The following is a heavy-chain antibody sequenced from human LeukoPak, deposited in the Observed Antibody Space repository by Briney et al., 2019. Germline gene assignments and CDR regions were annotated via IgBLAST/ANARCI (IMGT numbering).Heavy chain of an antibody. CDR1: GGSISSGDYY. D-gene: IGHD3-9*01. Sequence: SQTLSLTCTVSGGSISSGDYYWSWIRQPPGKGLEWIGYIYYNGSTYYNPSLKSRVTISVDTSKNQFSLKLSSVTAADAAVYYCARGELDILTGNNWFDPWGQGTLVTVSS. CDR3: ARGELDILTGNNWFDP. J-gene: IGHJ5*02. V-gene: IGHV4-30-4*01. CDR2: IYYNGST.